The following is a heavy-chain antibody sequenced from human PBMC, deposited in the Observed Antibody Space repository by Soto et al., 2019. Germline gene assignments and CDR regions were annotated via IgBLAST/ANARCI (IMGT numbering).Heavy chain of an antibody. D-gene: IGHD3-9*01. CDR2: IYPGDSDT. CDR1: GYSFTSYW. Sequence: GGSLKISCKGSGYSFTSYWIGWVRQMPGKGLEWMGIIYPGDSDTRYSPSFQGQVTISADKSISTAYLQWSSLKASDTAMYYCARLDDILTGQIYGMDVWGQGTTVTVSS. V-gene: IGHV5-51*01. CDR3: ARLDDILTGQIYGMDV. J-gene: IGHJ6*02.